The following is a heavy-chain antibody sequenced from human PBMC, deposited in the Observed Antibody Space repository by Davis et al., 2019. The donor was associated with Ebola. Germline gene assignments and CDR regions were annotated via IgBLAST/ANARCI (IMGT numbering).Heavy chain of an antibody. CDR3: AIPDCSGANCYSVYIKN. J-gene: IGHJ4*02. CDR1: GFTFSSYA. D-gene: IGHD2-15*01. V-gene: IGHV3-23*01. CDR2: IYNGGST. Sequence: PGGSLRLSCAASGFTFSSYAMSWVRQAPGKGLEWVSVIYNGGSTYYADSVKGRFTISRDNSKNTLYLQMNSLRAEDTAVYYCAIPDCSGANCYSVYIKNWGQGTLVTVSS.